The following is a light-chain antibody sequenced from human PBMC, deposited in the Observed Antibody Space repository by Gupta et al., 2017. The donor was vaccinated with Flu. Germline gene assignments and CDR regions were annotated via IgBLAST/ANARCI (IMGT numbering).Light chain of an antibody. CDR1: KLGNKY. V-gene: IGLV3-1*01. Sequence: SYELTPPPSLSVSPGQTANIACSGDKLGNKYVCWYRQKPGQSPILVLYQDSKRPSGIPERFSGSNSGNTATLTISGTQAMDEADYYCHTWDNSVGVFGGGTKLTVL. CDR3: HTWDNSVGV. CDR2: QDS. J-gene: IGLJ3*02.